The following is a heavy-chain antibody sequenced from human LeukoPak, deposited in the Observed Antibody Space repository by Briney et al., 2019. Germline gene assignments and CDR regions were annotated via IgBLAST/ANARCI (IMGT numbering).Heavy chain of an antibody. Sequence: KPSETLSLTCAVYGGSFIGYYWSWIRQPPGKGLEWIGEINHSGSTNYNPSLKSRVTISVDTSKNQFSLKLSSVTAADTAVYYCAGQLERHESNLWFDPGGEGTLVTVSS. CDR1: GGSFIGYY. CDR3: AGQLERHESNLWFDP. V-gene: IGHV4-34*01. J-gene: IGHJ5*02. D-gene: IGHD1-1*01. CDR2: INHSGST.